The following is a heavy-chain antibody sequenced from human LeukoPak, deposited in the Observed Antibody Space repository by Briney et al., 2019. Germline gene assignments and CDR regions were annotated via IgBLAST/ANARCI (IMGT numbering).Heavy chain of an antibody. CDR2: IKQDGSEK. V-gene: IGHV3-7*01. J-gene: IGHJ4*02. CDR1: GSTFSTYG. CDR3: AREYSSSWSFGYFDY. Sequence: GGSLRLSCAASGSTFSTYGMHWVRQAPGKGLEWVANIKQDGSEKYYVDSVKGRFTISRDNAKNSLYLQMNSLRAEDTAVYYCAREYSSSWSFGYFDYWGQGTLVTVSS. D-gene: IGHD6-13*01.